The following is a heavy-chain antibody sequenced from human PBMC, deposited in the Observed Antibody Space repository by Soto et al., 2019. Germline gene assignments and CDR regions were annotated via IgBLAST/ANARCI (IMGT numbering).Heavy chain of an antibody. J-gene: IGHJ4*02. CDR2: ISGSGGST. Sequence: EVQLLESGGGLVQPGGSLRLSCAASGFTFSSYAMSWVRQAPGKGLEWVSAISGSGGSTYHADSVKGRFTISRDNSKNTLYLQMNSLRAEDTAVYYCAKDLRGPELPHDYWGQGTLVTVSS. V-gene: IGHV3-23*01. D-gene: IGHD1-26*01. CDR3: AKDLRGPELPHDY. CDR1: GFTFSSYA.